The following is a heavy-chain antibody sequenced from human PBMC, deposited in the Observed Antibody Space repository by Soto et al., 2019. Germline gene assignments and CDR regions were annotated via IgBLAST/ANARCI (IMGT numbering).Heavy chain of an antibody. D-gene: IGHD2-15*01. CDR3: AREKIWVVAANDAFDI. V-gene: IGHV3-21*01. J-gene: IGHJ3*02. CDR2: ISSSSSYI. CDR1: GFTFSSYS. Sequence: GGSLRLSCAASGFTFSSYSMNWVRQAPGKGLEWVSSISSSSSYIYYADSVKGRFTISRDNAKNSLYLQMNSLRAEDTAVYYCAREKIWVVAANDAFDIWGQGTMVTVSS.